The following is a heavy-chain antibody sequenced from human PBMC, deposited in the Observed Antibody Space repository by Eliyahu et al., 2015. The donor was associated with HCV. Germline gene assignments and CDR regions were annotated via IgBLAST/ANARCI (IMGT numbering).Heavy chain of an antibody. Sequence: EVQLLESGGGLVQPGGSLRLSCXASGFPFXRYAXXWVRHAPGKGLEXVSAISGSGGSTYYADSVKGRFTISRDNSKNTLYLQMNSLRAEDTAVYYCAKDPYDSSGYYHNPDYWGQGTLVTVSS. D-gene: IGHD3-22*01. CDR2: ISGSGGST. V-gene: IGHV3-23*01. CDR1: GFPFXRYA. CDR3: AKDPYDSSGYYHNPDY. J-gene: IGHJ4*02.